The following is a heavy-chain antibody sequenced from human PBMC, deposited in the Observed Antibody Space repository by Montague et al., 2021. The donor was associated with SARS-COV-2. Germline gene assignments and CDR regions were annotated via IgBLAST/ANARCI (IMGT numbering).Heavy chain of an antibody. CDR3: GKDNYVSGRHYSQGAMDV. V-gene: IGHV3-23*03. Sequence: SLRLSCAASGFTFSDARMNWVRQAPGKGLEWVSVIYSDSKSTDYADSVKGRFTISRDDSKNTLYLQMNSLRAEDAAVYYCGKDNYVSGRHYSQGAMDVWGQGTTVTVSS. D-gene: IGHD3-10*01. CDR1: GFTFSDAR. J-gene: IGHJ6*01. CDR2: IYSDSKST.